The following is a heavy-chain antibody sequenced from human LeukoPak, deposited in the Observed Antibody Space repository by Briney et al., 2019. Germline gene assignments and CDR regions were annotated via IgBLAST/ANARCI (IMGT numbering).Heavy chain of an antibody. CDR1: GFTFSSYS. CDR2: ISSSSYI. Sequence: GGSLRLSCAASGFTFSSYSMTWVRQAPGKGLEWVSSISSSSYIYYADSVKGRFTISRDNAKNSLYLQMNSLRAEDTAVYYCARDVLDGSSTSPAWFDPWGQGTLVTVSS. CDR3: ARDVLDGSSTSPAWFDP. D-gene: IGHD2-2*01. J-gene: IGHJ5*02. V-gene: IGHV3-21*01.